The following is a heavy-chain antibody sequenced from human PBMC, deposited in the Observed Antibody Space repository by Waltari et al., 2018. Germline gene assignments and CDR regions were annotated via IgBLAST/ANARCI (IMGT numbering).Heavy chain of an antibody. J-gene: IGHJ4*02. D-gene: IGHD2-15*01. CDR3: ASDRGRGLYLDS. V-gene: IGHV4-4*02. CDR1: GDSISNNFF. CDR2: VHQSGRS. Sequence: QVQLQESGPGLVKPSGTLSLTCTVSGDSISNNFFWIWVRQSPGKGLEWIGQVHQSGRSNYNPSLESRVTVSMDTSKNQFSLRVTSVTAADTAIYYCASDRGRGLYLDSWGQGTLVTVSP.